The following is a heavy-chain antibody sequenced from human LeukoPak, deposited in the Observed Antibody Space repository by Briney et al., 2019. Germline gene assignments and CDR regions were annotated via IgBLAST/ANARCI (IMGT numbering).Heavy chain of an antibody. Sequence: ASVTVSCKASGYTFTSYAMHWVRQAPGQRLEWMGWINAGNGNTKYSQKFQGRVTITRDTSASTAYMELSSLRSDDTAVYYCAVGVTTVTTLDYWGQGTLVTVSS. CDR3: AVGVTTVTTLDY. D-gene: IGHD4-11*01. CDR1: GYTFTSYA. CDR2: INAGNGNT. J-gene: IGHJ4*02. V-gene: IGHV1-3*01.